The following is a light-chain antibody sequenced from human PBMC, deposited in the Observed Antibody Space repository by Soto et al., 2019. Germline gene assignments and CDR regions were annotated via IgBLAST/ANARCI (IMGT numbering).Light chain of an antibody. V-gene: IGKV3-20*01. CDR2: GAT. CDR1: QSVRSSY. J-gene: IGKJ4*01. CDR3: QQYKNWPPLT. Sequence: EIVLTQSPGTLSLSPGERATLSCRASQSVRSSYLAWYQQKPGQAPRLLIYGATSRATGIPDRFSGSGSGTDFTLTISRLEPEDFAVYYCQQYKNWPPLTFGGGTKVEIK.